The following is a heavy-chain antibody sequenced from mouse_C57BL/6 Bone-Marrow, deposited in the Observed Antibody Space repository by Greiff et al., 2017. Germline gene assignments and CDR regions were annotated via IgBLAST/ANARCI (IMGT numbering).Heavy chain of an antibody. Sequence: QVQLQQPGAELVMPGASVKLSCKASGYTFTSYWMHWVKQRPGPGLEWIGEIDPSDSYTNYNQKFKGKSTLTVDKSSSTAYMQLSSLTSEDSAVYYCARKVYDYDGSWFAYWGQGTLVTVSA. CDR1: GYTFTSYW. V-gene: IGHV1-69*01. CDR3: ARKVYDYDGSWFAY. D-gene: IGHD2-4*01. J-gene: IGHJ3*01. CDR2: IDPSDSYT.